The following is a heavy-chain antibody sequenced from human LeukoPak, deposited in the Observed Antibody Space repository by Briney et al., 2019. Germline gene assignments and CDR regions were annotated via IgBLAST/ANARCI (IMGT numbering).Heavy chain of an antibody. Sequence: GRSLRLSCAASGFPFRNYAMTWVRQAPGKGLEWVSSIGGADSNTYYAVSVKGRFTISRDNSHNALYLQMNSLRAEDMAIYYCAKVHGVALWGQGTLVTVSS. CDR2: IGGADSNT. J-gene: IGHJ5*02. V-gene: IGHV3-23*01. CDR1: GFPFRNYA. D-gene: IGHD3-16*01. CDR3: AKVHGVAL.